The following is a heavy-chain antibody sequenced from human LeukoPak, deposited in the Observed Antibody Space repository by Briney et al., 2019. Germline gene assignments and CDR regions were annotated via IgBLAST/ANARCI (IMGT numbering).Heavy chain of an antibody. CDR2: ISGSGGST. D-gene: IGHD2-2*03. CDR1: GFTFSSYA. Sequence: GGSLRLSCAASGFTFSSYAMSWVRQAPGKGLERVSSISGSGGSTYYADSVKGRFTISRDNSKNTLYLQMNGLRAEDPAVYYCAKVDIVVVPAADLWGQGTLVTVSS. J-gene: IGHJ5*02. V-gene: IGHV3-23*01. CDR3: AKVDIVVVPAADL.